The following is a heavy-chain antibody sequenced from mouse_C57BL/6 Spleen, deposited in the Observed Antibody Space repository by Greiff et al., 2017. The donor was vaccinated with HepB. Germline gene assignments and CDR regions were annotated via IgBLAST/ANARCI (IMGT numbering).Heavy chain of an antibody. CDR1: GYTFSDYY. Sequence: EVQRVESGGGLVQPGGSLKLSCAASGYTFSDYYMYWVRQTPEKRLEWVAYISNGGGSTYYPDTVKGRFTITRDNAKNTLYLQMSRLKSEDTAMYYCSRGYYGSRYWYFDVWGTGTTVTVSS. D-gene: IGHD1-1*01. V-gene: IGHV5-12*01. CDR2: ISNGGGST. CDR3: SRGYYGSRYWYFDV. J-gene: IGHJ1*03.